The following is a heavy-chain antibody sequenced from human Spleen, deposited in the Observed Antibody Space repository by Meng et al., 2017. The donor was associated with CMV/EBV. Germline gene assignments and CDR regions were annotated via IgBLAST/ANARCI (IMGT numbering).Heavy chain of an antibody. Sequence: YGGSFSGCYWRWIRQPPGKGLEWIGEINHSGSTNYNPSLKSRVTISVDTSKNQFSLKLSSVTAADTAVYYCARGQYDFWSGSNWFDPWGQGTLVTVSS. CDR2: INHSGST. J-gene: IGHJ5*02. CDR3: ARGQYDFWSGSNWFDP. CDR1: GGSFSGCY. D-gene: IGHD3-3*01. V-gene: IGHV4-34*01.